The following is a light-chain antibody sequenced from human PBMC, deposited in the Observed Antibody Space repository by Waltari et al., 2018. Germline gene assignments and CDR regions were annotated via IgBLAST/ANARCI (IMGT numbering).Light chain of an antibody. CDR2: DAS. V-gene: IGKV3-11*01. Sequence: EIVVTQSPATLSLSPGEGATLSCRTSESVSSNLAGFQQKGGQPPRLVIFDASSRAADTPARFSGGGSGTDYTLTISSLEPEDFATYYCQQRSAWPTTFGQGTRLEI. CDR3: QQRSAWPTT. J-gene: IGKJ5*01. CDR1: ESVSSN.